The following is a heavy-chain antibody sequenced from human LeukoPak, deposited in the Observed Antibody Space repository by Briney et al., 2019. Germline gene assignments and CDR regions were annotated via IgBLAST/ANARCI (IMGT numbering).Heavy chain of an antibody. CDR3: ARYQLSSGSYDY. J-gene: IGHJ4*02. V-gene: IGHV4-61*02. Sequence: SQTLSLTCTVSGGSISSGSYYWSWIRQPAGKGLEWIGRIYTSGSTNYNPSLKSRVTISVDTSKNQFSLKLSSVTAADTAVYYCARYQLSSGSYDYWGQGTLVTVSS. CDR1: GGSISSGSYY. CDR2: IYTSGST. D-gene: IGHD6-19*01.